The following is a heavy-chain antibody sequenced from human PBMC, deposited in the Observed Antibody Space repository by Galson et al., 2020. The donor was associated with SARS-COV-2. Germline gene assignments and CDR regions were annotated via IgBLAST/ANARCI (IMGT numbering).Heavy chain of an antibody. CDR2: IRGDGGSI. Sequence: GGSLRLSCAASGFTFDDYGMHWVRQAPGKGLEWVSLIRGDGGSIYYADSVKGRFTISRDISKNSLYLQLNSLRTEDTAMYYCARHVDLDVFDIWGQGTMVTVSS. D-gene: IGHD5-12*01. CDR3: ARHVDLDVFDI. V-gene: IGHV3-43*02. CDR1: GFTFDDYG. J-gene: IGHJ3*02.